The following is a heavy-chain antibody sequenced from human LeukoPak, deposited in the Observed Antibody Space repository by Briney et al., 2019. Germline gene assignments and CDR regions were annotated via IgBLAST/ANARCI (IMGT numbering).Heavy chain of an antibody. J-gene: IGHJ4*02. CDR3: ARDPLYTNSPPSYFDY. CDR2: ISYDGTNK. D-gene: IGHD2-2*02. V-gene: IGHV3-30-3*01. Sequence: GRSLRLSSAASGFTFSSYAMNWVRQAPGKGLEWVAIISYDGTNKDYADSVKGRFTISRDNSRNTLYLQMNSLRAEDTAVYHCARDPLYTNSPPSYFDYWGQGTLVTVSS. CDR1: GFTFSSYA.